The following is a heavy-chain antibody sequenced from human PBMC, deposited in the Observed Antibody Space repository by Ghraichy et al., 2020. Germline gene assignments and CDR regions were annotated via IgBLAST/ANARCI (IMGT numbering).Heavy chain of an antibody. V-gene: IGHV4-61*02. CDR1: VGSISSGNYY. D-gene: IGHD6-13*01. Sequence: SETLSLTCTVSVGSISSGNYYWTWIRQPAGKGLEWIGRIHSTGSTTYSPSLNSRVTISVDTSKNQFSLKLTSVTAADTAVYYCASQAPTAAGTWWFDPWGQGTLVTVSS. CDR2: IHSTGST. J-gene: IGHJ5*02. CDR3: ASQAPTAAGTWWFDP.